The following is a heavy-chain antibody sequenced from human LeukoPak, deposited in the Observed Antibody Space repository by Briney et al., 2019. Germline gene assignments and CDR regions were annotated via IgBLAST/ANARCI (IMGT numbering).Heavy chain of an antibody. D-gene: IGHD3-22*01. Sequence: SETLSLTCAVYGGSFSGYYWNWIRQPPGKGLEWIGEINHKGSSNYNPSLKSRLTISVDTSKNQFSLKLSSVTAADTAVYYCARGRIAKIVVVHSFSYGMDVWGQGTTVTVSS. CDR3: ARGRIAKIVVVHSFSYGMDV. J-gene: IGHJ6*02. CDR2: INHKGSS. V-gene: IGHV4-34*01. CDR1: GGSFSGYY.